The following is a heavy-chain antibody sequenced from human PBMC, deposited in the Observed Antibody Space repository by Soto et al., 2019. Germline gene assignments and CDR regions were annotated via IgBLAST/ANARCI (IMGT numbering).Heavy chain of an antibody. CDR3: AKGSLAYCGGDCYSPLDY. V-gene: IGHV3-23*01. Sequence: EVQLLESGGGLVQPRGSLGLSCAASGFTFSSYAMSWVRQAPGKGLEWVSAISGSGGSTYYADSVKGRFTISRDNSKNTLYLQMNSLRAEDTAVYYCAKGSLAYCGGDCYSPLDYWGQGTLVTVSS. J-gene: IGHJ4*02. CDR2: ISGSGGST. D-gene: IGHD2-21*02. CDR1: GFTFSSYA.